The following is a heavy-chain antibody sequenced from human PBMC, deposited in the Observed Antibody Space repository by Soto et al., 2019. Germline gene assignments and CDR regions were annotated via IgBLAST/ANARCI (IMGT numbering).Heavy chain of an antibody. V-gene: IGHV3-48*02. CDR1: GFTFSSYS. CDR3: ARDPRPPIGGYDTLNWFEP. J-gene: IGHJ5*02. Sequence: PGGSLRLSCAASGFTFSSYSRNWVRQAPGKGLEWVSYISSSSSTIYYADSVKGRFTISRDNARNSLYLQMNSLRDEDTAVYYCARDPRPPIGGYDTLNWFEPWGQGTLVTVSS. CDR2: ISSSSSTI. D-gene: IGHD5-12*01.